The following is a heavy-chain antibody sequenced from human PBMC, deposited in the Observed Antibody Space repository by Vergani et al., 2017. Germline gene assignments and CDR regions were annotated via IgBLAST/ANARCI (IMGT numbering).Heavy chain of an antibody. D-gene: IGHD5-18*01. J-gene: IGHJ4*02. CDR1: GYTFTSYY. CDR3: AKDTAMGGYFDY. CDR2: INPSGGST. V-gene: IGHV1-46*01. Sequence: QVQLVQSGAEVKKPGASVKVSCKASGYTFTSYYMHWVRQAPGQGLEWMGIINPSGGSTSYAQKFQGRVTMTRDTSTSTVYMELNSLRAEDTAVYYCAKDTAMGGYFDYWGQGTLVTVSS.